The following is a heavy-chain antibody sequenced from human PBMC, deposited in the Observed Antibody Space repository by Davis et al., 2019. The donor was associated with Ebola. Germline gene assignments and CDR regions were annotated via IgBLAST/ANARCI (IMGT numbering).Heavy chain of an antibody. CDR2: ISWNSGSI. CDR3: ARDRLGYGYYYGMDV. J-gene: IGHJ6*02. D-gene: IGHD5-12*01. V-gene: IGHV3-9*01. Sequence: SLKISCAASGFTFDDYAMHWVRQAPGKGLEWVSGISWNSGSIGYADSVKGRFTISRDNAKNSLYLQMNSLRDEDTAVYYCARDRLGYGYYYGMDVWGQGTTVTVSS. CDR1: GFTFDDYA.